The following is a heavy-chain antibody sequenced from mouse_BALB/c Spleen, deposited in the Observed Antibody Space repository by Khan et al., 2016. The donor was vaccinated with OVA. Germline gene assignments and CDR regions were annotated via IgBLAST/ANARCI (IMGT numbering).Heavy chain of an antibody. CDR1: GYSFTGYF. CDR2: INPHIGET. J-gene: IGHJ2*01. D-gene: IGHD1-1*01. CDR3: ARIYRSDFDY. V-gene: IGHV1-20*02. Sequence: IQLVQSGPELVKPGASVKISCMASGYSFTGYFMNWVMQSHGKSLEWIGRINPHIGETFYNQKFKGKATLTVDESSSTAHMELRSLASEDSAVYYCARIYRSDFDYWGQGTTLTVSS.